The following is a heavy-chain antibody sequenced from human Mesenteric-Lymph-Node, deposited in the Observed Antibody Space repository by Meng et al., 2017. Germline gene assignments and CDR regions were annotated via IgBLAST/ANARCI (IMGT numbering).Heavy chain of an antibody. CDR2: INHSGST. V-gene: IGHV4-34*01. J-gene: IGHJ2*01. Sequence: QGQLQQGGAGLLKPSETLSLTCAVYGGSFSGYYWSWIRQPPGKGLEWIGEINHSGSTNYNPSLKSRVTISVDTSKNQFSLKLSSVTAADTAVYYCARVLAAAGFDLWGRGTLVTVSS. D-gene: IGHD6-13*01. CDR3: ARVLAAAGFDL. CDR1: GGSFSGYY.